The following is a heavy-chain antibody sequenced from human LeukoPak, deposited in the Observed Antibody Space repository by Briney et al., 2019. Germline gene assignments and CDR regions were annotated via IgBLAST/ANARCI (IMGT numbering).Heavy chain of an antibody. Sequence: GGSLRLSCAASGFTFSSYAMSWVRQAPGKGPEWVSAISGSGGSTYYADSVKGRFTISRDNSKNTLYLQMNSLRAEDTAVYYCAKDAAGSYYDSSGYYPFDYWGQGTLVTVSS. CDR1: GFTFSSYA. D-gene: IGHD3-22*01. CDR3: AKDAAGSYYDSSGYYPFDY. CDR2: ISGSGGST. J-gene: IGHJ4*02. V-gene: IGHV3-23*01.